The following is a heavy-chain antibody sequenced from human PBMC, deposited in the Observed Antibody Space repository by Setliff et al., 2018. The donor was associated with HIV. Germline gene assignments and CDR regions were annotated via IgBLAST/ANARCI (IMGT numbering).Heavy chain of an antibody. J-gene: IGHJ4*02. CDR3: ARMGNSYDSSGSYDYFDY. Sequence: PSETLSLTCAVYGGSFSGYYWSWIRQPPGKGLEWIGEINHSGSTHYNPSLKRRVTISIDKSKKQFSLKVRSVTALDTATYYCARMGNSYDSSGSYDYFDYWGQGTLVTVSS. CDR2: INHSGST. D-gene: IGHD3-22*01. CDR1: GGSFSGYY. V-gene: IGHV4-34*01.